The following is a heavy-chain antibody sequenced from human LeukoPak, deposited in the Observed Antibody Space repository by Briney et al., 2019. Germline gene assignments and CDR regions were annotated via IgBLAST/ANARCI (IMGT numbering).Heavy chain of an antibody. J-gene: IGHJ4*02. CDR3: ARGRKVWGAAFKGFDF. CDR1: GYTFTNNY. CDR2: INPSDATT. V-gene: IGHV1-46*01. D-gene: IGHD3-16*01. Sequence: EASVKVSCKSSGYTFTNNYIHWVRQAPGQGLEWMGIINPSDATTLSAQKFQGRVTITRDTSTSTVYMELDNLTSEDTAVYFCARGRKVWGAAFKGFDFWGQGTLVIVSS.